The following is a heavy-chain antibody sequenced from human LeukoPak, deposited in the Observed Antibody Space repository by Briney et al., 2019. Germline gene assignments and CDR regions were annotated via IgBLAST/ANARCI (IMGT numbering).Heavy chain of an antibody. Sequence: GASVKVSCKASGYTFTSYGISWVRQAPGQGLEWMGWISAYNGNTNYAQKLQGRVTMTTDTSTSTAYMELRSLRSDDTAVYYCARDSRPMVRGVIIDYWGQGTLVTVSS. CDR2: ISAYNGNT. J-gene: IGHJ4*02. D-gene: IGHD3-10*01. CDR1: GYTFTSYG. V-gene: IGHV1-18*01. CDR3: ARDSRPMVRGVIIDY.